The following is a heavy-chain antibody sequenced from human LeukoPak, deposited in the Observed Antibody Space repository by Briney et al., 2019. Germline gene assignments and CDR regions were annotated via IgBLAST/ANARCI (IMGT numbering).Heavy chain of an antibody. V-gene: IGHV3-74*01. CDR2: INSDGSNT. D-gene: IGHD6-13*01. Sequence: GGSLRLSCAASGFTFSSYWMHWVRQAPGKGLVWVSRINSDGSNTRYADSVKGRFTISRDNAKNTLYLQMNSLRAEDTAVYYCARDREQEPTYDYWGRGTLVTVSS. J-gene: IGHJ4*02. CDR1: GFTFSSYW. CDR3: ARDREQEPTYDY.